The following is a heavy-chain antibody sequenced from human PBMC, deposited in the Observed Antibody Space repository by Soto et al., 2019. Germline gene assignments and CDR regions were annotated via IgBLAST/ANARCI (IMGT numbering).Heavy chain of an antibody. CDR2: INSDGSST. V-gene: IGHV3-74*01. J-gene: IGHJ4*02. CDR1: GFTFSSYW. D-gene: IGHD3-10*01. Sequence: EVQLVESGGGLVQPGGSLRLSCAASGFTFSSYWMHWVRQAPGKGLVWVSHINSDGSSTSYADSVKGRFTISRDNAKNTLYLQMNSLRDEDTAVYYCATDPHLSLWFGELGDYWGQGTLVTVSS. CDR3: ATDPHLSLWFGELGDY.